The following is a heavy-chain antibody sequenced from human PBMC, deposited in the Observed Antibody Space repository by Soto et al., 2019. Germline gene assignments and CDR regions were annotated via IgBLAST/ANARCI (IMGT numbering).Heavy chain of an antibody. J-gene: IGHJ6*02. CDR2: ISYDGSNK. CDR1: GFTFSSYG. V-gene: IGHV3-30*18. Sequence: PGGSLRLSCAASGFTFSSYGMHWVRQAPGKGLEWVAVISYDGSNKYYADSVKGRFTISRDNSKNTLYLQMNSLRAEDMAVYYCVNGYSYGTNYYYGMDVWGQGTTVTVS. CDR3: VNGYSYGTNYYYGMDV. D-gene: IGHD5-18*01.